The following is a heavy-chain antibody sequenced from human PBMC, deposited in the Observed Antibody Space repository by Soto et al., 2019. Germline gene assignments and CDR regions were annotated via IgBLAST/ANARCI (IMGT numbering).Heavy chain of an antibody. CDR1: GGSFSGYY. Sequence: TSETLSLTCAVYGGSFSGYYWSWIRQPPVKGLEWIGEINHSGSTNYNPSLKSRVTISVDTSKNQFSLKLSSVTAADTAVYYCARLEYSSSPGDYWGQGTLVTVSS. D-gene: IGHD6-6*01. CDR2: INHSGST. CDR3: ARLEYSSSPGDY. J-gene: IGHJ4*02. V-gene: IGHV4-34*01.